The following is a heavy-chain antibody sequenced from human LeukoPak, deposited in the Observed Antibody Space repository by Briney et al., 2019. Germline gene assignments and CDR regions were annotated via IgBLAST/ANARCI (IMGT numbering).Heavy chain of an antibody. V-gene: IGHV3-21*01. CDR1: GFTFSSCS. J-gene: IGHJ4*02. CDR3: ARVGVAAAFDY. Sequence: PGGSLRLSCAASGFTFSSCSMTWVRQAPGKGLEWVSSISSSSSYIYYADSVKGRFTISRDNAKNSLYLQMNSLRAEDTAVYYCARVGVAAAFDYWGQGTLVTVSS. D-gene: IGHD6-13*01. CDR2: ISSSSSYI.